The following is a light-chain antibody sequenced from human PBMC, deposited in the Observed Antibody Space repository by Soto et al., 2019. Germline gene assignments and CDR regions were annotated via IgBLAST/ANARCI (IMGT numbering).Light chain of an antibody. CDR1: QSVGSN. Sequence: EIVMTQSPATLSVSPGERATLSCRASQSVGSNLAWYQQKPGQAPRLLIYGASTRATGIPARFSGSGSGTEITLTISSLQFEDFAIYFCQHYNNWPPDRTFGQGTKVEIK. V-gene: IGKV3-15*01. J-gene: IGKJ1*01. CDR2: GAS. CDR3: QHYNNWPPDRT.